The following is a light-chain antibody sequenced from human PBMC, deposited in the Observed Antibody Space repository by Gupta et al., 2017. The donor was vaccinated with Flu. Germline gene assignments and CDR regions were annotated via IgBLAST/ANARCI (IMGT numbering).Light chain of an antibody. Sequence: QSALTQPASVSGSPGQSIPISCTGTSSDVGSYNLVSWYQQHPGKAPKLMIYEGSKRPPGVSNRFSGSKSGNTASLTISGLQAEDEADYYCCSYAGSRWVFGGGTKLTVL. CDR1: SSDVGSYNL. J-gene: IGLJ3*02. CDR3: CSYAGSRWV. CDR2: EGS. V-gene: IGLV2-23*01.